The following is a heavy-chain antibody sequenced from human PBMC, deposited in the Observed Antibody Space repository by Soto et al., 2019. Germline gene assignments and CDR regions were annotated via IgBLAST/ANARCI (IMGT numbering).Heavy chain of an antibody. CDR2: IYHSGST. V-gene: IGHV4-30-2*01. J-gene: IGHJ5*02. CDR1: GGSISSGGYS. CDR3: ARGAYYEMWNWFGP. D-gene: IGHD3-3*01. Sequence: PSETLSLTCAVSGGSISSGGYSWSWIRQPPGKGLEWIGYIYHSGSTYYNPSLKSRVTISVDRSKNQFSLKLSSVTAADTAVYYCARGAYYEMWNWFGPWGQGTLVTVSS.